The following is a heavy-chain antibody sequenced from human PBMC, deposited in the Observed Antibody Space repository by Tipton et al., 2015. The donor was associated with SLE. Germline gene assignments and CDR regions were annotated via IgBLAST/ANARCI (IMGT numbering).Heavy chain of an antibody. D-gene: IGHD6-6*01. CDR1: GFTFRRYG. Sequence: SLRLSCAASGFTFRRYGMHWVRQAPGKGLEWVAVIGDDGSNKFYADSVKGRFTISRDNSKNTLYLQMNSLRAEDTAVYYCARVRDSSASFDDWGQGTLVTVSS. CDR3: ARVRDSSASFDD. V-gene: IGHV3-33*01. CDR2: IGDDGSNK. J-gene: IGHJ4*02.